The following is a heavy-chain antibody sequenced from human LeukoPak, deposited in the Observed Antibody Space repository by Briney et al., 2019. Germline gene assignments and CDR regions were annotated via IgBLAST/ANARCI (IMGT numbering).Heavy chain of an antibody. D-gene: IGHD3-3*01. V-gene: IGHV3-30*04. CDR1: GFTFSSYA. J-gene: IGHJ6*03. CDR3: ARGGRHVLRFLEWLPEIPYYYYMDV. Sequence: PGGSLRLSCAASGFTFSSYAMHWVRQAPGKGLEWVAVISYDGSNKYYADSVKGRFTISRDNSKNTLYLQMNSLRAEDTAVYYCARGGRHVLRFLEWLPEIPYYYYMDVWGKGTTVTVSS. CDR2: ISYDGSNK.